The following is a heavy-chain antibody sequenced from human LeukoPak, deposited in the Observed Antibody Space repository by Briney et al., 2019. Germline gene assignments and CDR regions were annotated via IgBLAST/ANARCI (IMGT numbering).Heavy chain of an antibody. V-gene: IGHV3-48*03. CDR3: ARVVFLWFGELLVDGAFDI. CDR2: ISSSSSTI. D-gene: IGHD3-10*01. J-gene: IGHJ3*02. CDR1: GFTFSSYE. Sequence: GGSLRLSCAASGFTFSSYEMNWVRQAPGKGLEWVSYISSSSSTIYYADSVKGRFTISRDNAKNSLYLQMNSLRDEDTAVYYCARVVFLWFGELLVDGAFDIWGQGTMVTVSS.